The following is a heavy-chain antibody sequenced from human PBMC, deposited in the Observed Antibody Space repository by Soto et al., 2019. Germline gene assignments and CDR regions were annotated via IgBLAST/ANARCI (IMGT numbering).Heavy chain of an antibody. CDR2: ISYDGSNK. D-gene: IGHD6-13*01. J-gene: IGHJ6*02. Sequence: ESGGGVVQPGRSLRLSCAASGFTFSSYAMHWVRQAPGKGLEWVAVISYDGSNKYYADSVKGRFTISRDNSKNTLYLQMNSLRAEDTAVYYCARDDTAAAVDDYYYGMDVWGQGTTVTVSS. CDR3: ARDDTAAAVDDYYYGMDV. CDR1: GFTFSSYA. V-gene: IGHV3-30-3*01.